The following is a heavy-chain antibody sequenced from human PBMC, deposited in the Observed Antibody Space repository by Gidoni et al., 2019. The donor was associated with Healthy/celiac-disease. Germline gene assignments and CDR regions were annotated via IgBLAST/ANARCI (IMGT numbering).Heavy chain of an antibody. CDR3: ARGGKGKTSFDY. CDR1: GGSLSGYY. CDR2: INHSGST. D-gene: IGHD3-10*01. J-gene: IGHJ4*02. V-gene: IGHV4-34*01. Sequence: QVQLQQWGAGLLKPSETLSLTCAVYGGSLSGYYWSWVRQPPGKGLGWIGEINHSGSTNYNPSLKSRVTISVDTSKNQFSLKLSSVAAADTAVYYCARGGKGKTSFDYWGQGTLVTVSS.